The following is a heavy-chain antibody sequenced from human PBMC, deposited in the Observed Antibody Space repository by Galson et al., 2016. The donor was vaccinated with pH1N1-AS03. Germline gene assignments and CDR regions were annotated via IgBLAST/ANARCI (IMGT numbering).Heavy chain of an antibody. CDR3: ASEVATSFGY. J-gene: IGHJ4*02. CDR2: INPSDGGT. CDR1: GYTFAHYY. V-gene: IGHV1-46*01. D-gene: IGHD5-24*01. Sequence: SVKVSCKASGYTFAHYYIHWVRQAPGQGLEWMGIINPSDGGTSFAQKFQGRVNMTRDTSTSTVYMELSSLRSEDTAVYFCASEVATSFGYWGQGTLVTVPS.